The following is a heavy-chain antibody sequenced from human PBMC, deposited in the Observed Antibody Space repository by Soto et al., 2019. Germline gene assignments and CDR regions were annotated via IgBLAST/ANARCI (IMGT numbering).Heavy chain of an antibody. D-gene: IGHD1-26*01. J-gene: IGHJ6*02. V-gene: IGHV1-69*12. Sequence: QVQLVQSGAEVKKPGSSVKVSCKAPGGTFSSYAISWVRQAPGQGLEWMGGIIPIFGTANYAQKFQGRVTIXAXEXXSTAYMELSSLRSEDTAVYYCASKLGRDYYYGMDVWGQGTTVTVSS. CDR1: GGTFSSYA. CDR2: IIPIFGTA. CDR3: ASKLGRDYYYGMDV.